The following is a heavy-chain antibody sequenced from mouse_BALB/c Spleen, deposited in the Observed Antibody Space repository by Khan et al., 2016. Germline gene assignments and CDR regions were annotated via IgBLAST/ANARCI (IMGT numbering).Heavy chain of an antibody. CDR1: GFNIKDTY. D-gene: IGHD2-3*01. J-gene: IGHJ2*01. CDR3: TREGYYPY. CDR2: IDPANVNT. V-gene: IGHV14-3*02. Sequence: EVELVEPGAELVKPGASVKLSCTASGFNIKDTYMHWVKQRPEQGLEWIGRIDPANVNTKYDPKFQGKATITADTSSNKAYLQLSSLTSEDTAVYYCTREGYYPYWGQGTTLTVSS.